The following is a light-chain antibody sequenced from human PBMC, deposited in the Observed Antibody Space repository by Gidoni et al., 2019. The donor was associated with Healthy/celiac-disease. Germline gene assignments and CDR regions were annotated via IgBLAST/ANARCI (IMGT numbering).Light chain of an antibody. CDR1: QSVSSSY. Sequence: DIVLTQSPGTLSLSPGERATLSCRASQSVSSSYLAWYQQKPGQAPRLLIYGASSRATGIPDRFSGSGSGTDFTLTISRLDPEDFAVYYCQQYGSSPYTFGQXTKLEIK. CDR3: QQYGSSPYT. J-gene: IGKJ2*01. CDR2: GAS. V-gene: IGKV3-20*01.